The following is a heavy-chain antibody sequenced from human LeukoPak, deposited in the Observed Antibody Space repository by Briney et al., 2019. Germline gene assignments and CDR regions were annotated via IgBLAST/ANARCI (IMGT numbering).Heavy chain of an antibody. CDR1: QFSSSDYA. D-gene: IGHD3-10*01. Sequence: SGGSLRLSCAASQFSSSDYAMHWVRQAPDKGLEWVAVISDDGSIKIYRDSVKGRFTISRDNSKNTLYLEMNSLRADDTALYYCARDFVPGSPDYFDFWGQGTLVTVSS. CDR3: ARDFVPGSPDYFDF. CDR2: ISDDGSIK. J-gene: IGHJ4*02. V-gene: IGHV3-30*04.